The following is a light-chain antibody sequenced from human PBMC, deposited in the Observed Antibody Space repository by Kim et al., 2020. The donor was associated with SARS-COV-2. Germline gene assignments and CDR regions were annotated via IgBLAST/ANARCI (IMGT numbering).Light chain of an antibody. CDR3: NSRDSSGNHYV. V-gene: IGLV3-19*01. J-gene: IGLJ1*01. Sequence: SSELTQDPAVSVALGQTVRITCQGDSLRSYYASWYQQKPGQAPLLVIYGKNNRPSGIPDRFSGSSSGNTASLTITGAQAEDEADYSCNSRDSSGNHYVFG. CDR2: GKN. CDR1: SLRSYY.